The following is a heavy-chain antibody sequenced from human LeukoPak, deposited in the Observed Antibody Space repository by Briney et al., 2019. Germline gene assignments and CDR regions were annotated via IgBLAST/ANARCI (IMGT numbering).Heavy chain of an antibody. CDR3: ARSMGQQLVLDYYYYYMDV. Sequence: SETLSLTCTVSGGSISSYYWSWIRQPPGKGLEWIGYIHYSGSTNYNPSLKSRVTISVDTPKNQFSLKLSSVTAADTAVDYCARSMGQQLVLDYYYYYMDVWGKGTTVTVSS. D-gene: IGHD6-13*01. CDR1: GGSISSYY. CDR2: IHYSGST. J-gene: IGHJ6*03. V-gene: IGHV4-59*01.